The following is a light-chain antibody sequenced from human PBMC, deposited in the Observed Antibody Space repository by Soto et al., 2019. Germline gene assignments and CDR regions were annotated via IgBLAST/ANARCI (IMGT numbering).Light chain of an antibody. CDR3: RQRSDWPLT. V-gene: IGKV3-11*01. J-gene: IGKJ1*01. CDR1: QSVSSY. Sequence: EIVLTQSPATLSLSPGERATLSCRASQSVSSYFAWYQQKPGQAPRLLIYDASSRTTGIPARFSGSGSGTDFPLPISGREPEDFAVYYCRQRSDWPLTYGQGTKVEI. CDR2: DAS.